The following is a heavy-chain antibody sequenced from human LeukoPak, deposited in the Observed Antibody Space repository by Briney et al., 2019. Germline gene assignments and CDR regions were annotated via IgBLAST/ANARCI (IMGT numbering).Heavy chain of an antibody. V-gene: IGHV3-23*01. J-gene: IGHJ4*02. CDR3: AKVYYYDSSGYPG. CDR1: GFTFSSYG. CDR2: ISGSGGST. D-gene: IGHD3-22*01. Sequence: PGGTLRLSCAASGFTFSSYGMSWVRQAPGKGLEWVSAISGSGGSTYYADSVKGRFTISRDNSKNTLYLQMNSLRAEDTAVYYCAKVYYYDSSGYPGWGQGTLVTVSS.